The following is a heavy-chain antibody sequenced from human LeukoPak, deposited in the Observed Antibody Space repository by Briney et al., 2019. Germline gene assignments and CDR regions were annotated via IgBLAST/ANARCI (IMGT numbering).Heavy chain of an antibody. CDR3: ARYSVVVVPAAITSNYYYYYYMDV. CDR1: GGSISSGDYY. D-gene: IGHD2-2*02. V-gene: IGHV4-30-4*08. CDR2: IYYSGST. J-gene: IGHJ6*03. Sequence: PSQTLSLTCTVSGGSISSGDYYWSWIRQPPGKGLEWIGYIYYSGSTYYNPSLKSRVTISVDTSTNQFSLKLSSVTAADTAVYYCARYSVVVVPAAITSNYYYYYYMDVWGKGTTVTVSS.